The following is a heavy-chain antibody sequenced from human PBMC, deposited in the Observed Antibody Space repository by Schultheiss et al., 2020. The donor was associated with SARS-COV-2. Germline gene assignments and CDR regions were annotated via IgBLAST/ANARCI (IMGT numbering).Heavy chain of an antibody. CDR3: ARHLATYYDFWSGYYPNWFDP. D-gene: IGHD3-3*01. Sequence: SETLSLTCAVYGGSFSGYYWSWIRQPPGKGLEWIGEINHSGSTNYNPSLKSRVTISVDTSKNQFSLKLSSVTAADTAVYYCARHLATYYDFWSGYYPNWFDPWGQGTLVTVSS. CDR2: INHSGST. CDR1: GGSFSGYY. V-gene: IGHV4-34*01. J-gene: IGHJ5*02.